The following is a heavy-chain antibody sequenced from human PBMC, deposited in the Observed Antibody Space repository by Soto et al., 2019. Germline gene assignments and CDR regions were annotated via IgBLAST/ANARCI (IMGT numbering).Heavy chain of an antibody. Sequence: ASVKVSCKASGGTFSSYAISWVRQAPGQGLEWMGGIIPIFGTANYAQKFQGRVTITADESTSTAYMELSSLRSEDTAVYYCARRLLAPDAFDIWGQGTMVTVSS. CDR2: IIPIFGTA. J-gene: IGHJ3*02. CDR3: ARRLLAPDAFDI. V-gene: IGHV1-69*13. CDR1: GGTFSSYA.